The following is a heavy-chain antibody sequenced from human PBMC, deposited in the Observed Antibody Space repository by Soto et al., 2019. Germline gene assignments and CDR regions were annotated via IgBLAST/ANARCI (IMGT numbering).Heavy chain of an antibody. D-gene: IGHD3-22*01. J-gene: IGHJ3*01. CDR1: GVPFRSYS. Sequence: SLRLSCTATGVPFRSYSMNWVRQAPGKGLEWVSYVGSRNSETSYADSVKGRFTISRDNAKNSLYLQMDSLRDEDTAVYYCARIRITMVVVAPRAFDVWGQGTMVTVSS. CDR3: ARIRITMVVVAPRAFDV. CDR2: VGSRNSET. V-gene: IGHV3-48*02.